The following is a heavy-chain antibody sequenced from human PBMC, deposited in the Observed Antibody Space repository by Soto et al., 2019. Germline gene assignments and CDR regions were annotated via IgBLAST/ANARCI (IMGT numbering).Heavy chain of an antibody. CDR2: ISYDGSNK. CDR3: AKDIWLLSPGDY. D-gene: IGHD3-16*01. Sequence: HPGGSLRLSCAASGFTFSSYGMHWVRQAPGKGLEWVAVISYDGSNKYYADSVKGRFTISRDNSKNTLYLQMNSLRAEDTAVYYCAKDIWLLSPGDYWGQGTLVTSPQ. J-gene: IGHJ4*02. CDR1: GFTFSSYG. V-gene: IGHV3-30*18.